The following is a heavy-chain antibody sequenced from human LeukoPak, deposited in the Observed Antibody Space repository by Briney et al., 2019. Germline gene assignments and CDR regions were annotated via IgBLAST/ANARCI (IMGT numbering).Heavy chain of an antibody. D-gene: IGHD6-13*01. J-gene: IGHJ4*02. Sequence: SETLSLTCTVSGGSISSYYWGWIRQPPGKGLEWIGSIYYSGSTYYNPSLKSRVTISVDTSKNQFSLKLSSVTAADTAVYYCARDHGETYSSSWYIYYWGQGTLVTVSS. CDR3: ARDHGETYSSSWYIYY. CDR1: GGSISSYY. CDR2: IYYSGST. V-gene: IGHV4-39*07.